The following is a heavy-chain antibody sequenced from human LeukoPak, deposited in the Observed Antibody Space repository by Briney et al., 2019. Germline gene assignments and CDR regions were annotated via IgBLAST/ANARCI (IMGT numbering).Heavy chain of an antibody. CDR3: AGGGRIGWFDP. V-gene: IGHV3-7*04. D-gene: IGHD2-15*01. CDR2: IKPDGSEK. J-gene: IGHJ5*02. CDR1: GVTFSSYW. Sequence: GGSLRLSCAASGVTFSSYWMSWVRQAPGKGLEWVANIKPDGSEKYYVDSVKGRFTISRDNAKNSLYLQMNSLRPEDTAVYYCAGGGRIGWFDPWGQGTLVTVSS.